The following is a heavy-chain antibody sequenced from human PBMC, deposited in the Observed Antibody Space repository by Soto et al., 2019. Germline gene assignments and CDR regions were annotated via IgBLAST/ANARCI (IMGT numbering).Heavy chain of an antibody. CDR3: VCDDNRRY. D-gene: IGHD1-1*01. Sequence: EVQLVESGGGLVKPGGSLRLSCAAAGFSFSTSTMNCVRQAPGKGLEFVSSIGRTGIDRYYIDSVKGRFTISRDNAQKSLYLQMKSLRAGDTELYYCVCDDNRRYWGQGTLVTVSS. V-gene: IGHV3-21*01. CDR1: GFSFSTST. CDR2: IGRTGIDR. J-gene: IGHJ4*02.